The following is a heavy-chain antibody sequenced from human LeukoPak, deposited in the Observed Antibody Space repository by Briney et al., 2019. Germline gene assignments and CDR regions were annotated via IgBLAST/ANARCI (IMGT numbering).Heavy chain of an antibody. Sequence: SETLSLTCTVSDGSITSHYWSWIRQPPGKGLEWIGHFAYSGTTSYNASLTSRVTISVDTSKNQFSLRLTSVTAADTAVYYCARGLKVVRPYYYYYMDVWGKGTTVTVSS. CDR3: ARGLKVVRPYYYYYMDV. V-gene: IGHV4-59*08. D-gene: IGHD2-15*01. CDR2: FAYSGTT. J-gene: IGHJ6*03. CDR1: DGSITSHY.